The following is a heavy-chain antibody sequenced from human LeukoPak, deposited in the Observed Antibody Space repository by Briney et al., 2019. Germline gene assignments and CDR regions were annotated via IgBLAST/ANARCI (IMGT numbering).Heavy chain of an antibody. J-gene: IGHJ4*02. CDR2: ISWNSGDK. Sequence: GGSLRLSCAVSEFTFDDYSMHWVRQAPGKGLEWVSGISWNSGDKGCADSVKGRFTISRDNAKKSLYLQMNSLRAEDTALYYCAKGLSTRGDFDYWGQGTLVTVSS. CDR1: EFTFDDYS. D-gene: IGHD3-10*01. V-gene: IGHV3-9*01. CDR3: AKGLSTRGDFDY.